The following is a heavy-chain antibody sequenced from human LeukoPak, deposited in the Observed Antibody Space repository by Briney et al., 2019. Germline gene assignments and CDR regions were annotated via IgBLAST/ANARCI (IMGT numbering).Heavy chain of an antibody. V-gene: IGHV3-11*04. Sequence: GGCLRLSCAVSGFTFSDYYMNWIRQAPGRGLEWVSYISTSGSTIYYADSVKGRFTISRDNATKSLYLQMNSLRAEDTAVYYCARRRLSSSWYPDYFDYWGQGTLVTVSS. J-gene: IGHJ4*02. D-gene: IGHD6-13*01. CDR2: ISTSGSTI. CDR1: GFTFSDYY. CDR3: ARRRLSSSWYPDYFDY.